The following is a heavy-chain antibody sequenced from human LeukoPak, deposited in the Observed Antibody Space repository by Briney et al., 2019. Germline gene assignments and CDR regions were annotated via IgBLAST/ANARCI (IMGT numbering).Heavy chain of an antibody. CDR2: IKQDGSEK. Sequence: GGSLRLSCAASGFTFSSYWMSWVRQAPGKGLEWVANIKQDGSEKYYVDSVKGRFTISRDNAKNSLYLQMNSLRAEDTAVYYCARDGTTVTTSDYYYYMDVWGKGTTVTVSS. V-gene: IGHV3-7*01. CDR1: GFTFSSYW. J-gene: IGHJ6*03. D-gene: IGHD4-11*01. CDR3: ARDGTTVTTSDYYYYMDV.